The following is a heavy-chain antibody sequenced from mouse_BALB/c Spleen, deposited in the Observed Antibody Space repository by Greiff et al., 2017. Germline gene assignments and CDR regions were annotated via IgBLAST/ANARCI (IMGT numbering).Heavy chain of an antibody. D-gene: IGHD1-1*01. CDR1: GFTFNTYA. Sequence: EVKLMESGGGLVQPKGSLKLSCAASGFTFNTYAMNWVRQAPGKGLEWVARIRSKSNNYATYYADSVKDRFTISRDDSQSMLYLQMNNLKTEDTAMYYCVRHITTGAMDYWGQGTSVTVSS. J-gene: IGHJ4*01. CDR2: IRSKSNNYAT. CDR3: VRHITTGAMDY. V-gene: IGHV10-1*02.